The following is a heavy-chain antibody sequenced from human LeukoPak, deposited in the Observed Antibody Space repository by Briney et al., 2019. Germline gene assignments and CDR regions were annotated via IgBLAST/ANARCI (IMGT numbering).Heavy chain of an antibody. CDR3: ARAGGSTVTTRYSDY. V-gene: IGHV3-48*01. D-gene: IGHD4-17*01. CDR2: ISSSSSTI. J-gene: IGHJ4*02. CDR1: GFTFSSYS. Sequence: PGGSLRLSCAASGFTFSSYSMNWVRQAPGKGLEWVSYISSSSSTIYYADSVKGRFTISRDNAKNSLYLQMNSLRAEDTAVYYCARAGGSTVTTRYSDYWGQGTLVTVSS.